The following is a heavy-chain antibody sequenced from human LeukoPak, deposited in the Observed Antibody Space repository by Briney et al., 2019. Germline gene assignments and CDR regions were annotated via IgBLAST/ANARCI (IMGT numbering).Heavy chain of an antibody. D-gene: IGHD3-16*02. CDR1: GFTFGDYA. CDR2: INSDGSST. Sequence: GGSLRLSCTASGFTFGDYAMSWVRQAPGKGLVWVSRINSDGSSTSYADSVKGRFTISGDNAKNTLYLQMNSLRAEDTAVYYCARAVAIVWFDPWGQGTLVTVSS. CDR3: ARAVAIVWFDP. V-gene: IGHV3-74*01. J-gene: IGHJ5*02.